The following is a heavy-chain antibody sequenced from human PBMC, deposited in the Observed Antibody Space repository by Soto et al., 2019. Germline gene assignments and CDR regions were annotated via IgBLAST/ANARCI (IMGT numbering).Heavy chain of an antibody. J-gene: IGHJ4*02. Sequence: QVQLVQSGAEVKKPGSSVKVSCKASGGTFSSYTISWVRQAPGQGLEWMGRIIPILGIANYAQKFQGRVTITADKSTSTASMELSSLRSEDTAVYYCSRALSYGDYVGWGQGTLVTVSS. CDR3: SRALSYGDYVG. D-gene: IGHD4-17*01. CDR1: GGTFSSYT. CDR2: IIPILGIA. V-gene: IGHV1-69*02.